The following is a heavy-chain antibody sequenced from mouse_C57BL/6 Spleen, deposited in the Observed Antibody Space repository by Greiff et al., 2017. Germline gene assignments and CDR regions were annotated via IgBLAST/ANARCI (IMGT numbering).Heavy chain of an antibody. CDR3: ARKIYYGNYAGFAY. CDR1: GYTFTSYW. J-gene: IGHJ3*01. Sequence: QVQLQQPGAELVKPGASVKMSCKASGYTFTSYWITWVKQRPGQGLEWIGDIYPGSGSTNYNEKFKSKATLTVDTSSSTAYMQLSSLTSEDSAVYYCARKIYYGNYAGFAYWCQGTLVTVSA. V-gene: IGHV1-55*01. D-gene: IGHD2-1*01. CDR2: IYPGSGST.